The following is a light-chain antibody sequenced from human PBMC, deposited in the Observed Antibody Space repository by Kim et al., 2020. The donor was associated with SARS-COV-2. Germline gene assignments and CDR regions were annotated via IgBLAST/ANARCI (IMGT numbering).Light chain of an antibody. Sequence: NVTGTLGSGHSSCTIAWHQQRPGKAPRYLMNIEGSESYKKGSGVPDRFSGSSSSFGADRHLTISNLQSEDEADYHCGTWDLNTRVFGGGTQLTVL. J-gene: IGLJ3*02. CDR3: GTWDLNTRV. CDR2: IEGSESY. V-gene: IGLV4-60*03. CDR1: SGHSSCT.